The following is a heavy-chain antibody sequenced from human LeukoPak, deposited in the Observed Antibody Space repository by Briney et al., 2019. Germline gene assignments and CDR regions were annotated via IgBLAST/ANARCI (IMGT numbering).Heavy chain of an antibody. CDR2: ISFDGIKK. V-gene: IGHV3-30*01. Sequence: PGRSLRLSCAASGFTFSSYAMHWVRQAPGKGLEWVAVISFDGIKKNPADSVKGRFTISRDNSKNTLFLQMNSLRAEDTAVYYCARGGHYNFWSGYSDYHSMDVWGKGTTVTVYS. D-gene: IGHD3-3*01. CDR3: ARGGHYNFWSGYSDYHSMDV. CDR1: GFTFSSYA. J-gene: IGHJ6*03.